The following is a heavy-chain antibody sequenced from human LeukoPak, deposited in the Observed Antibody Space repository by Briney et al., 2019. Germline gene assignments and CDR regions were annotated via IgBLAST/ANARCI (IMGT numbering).Heavy chain of an antibody. J-gene: IGHJ4*02. D-gene: IGHD3-3*01. Sequence: GGSLRLSCAASGFTVSSNYMSWVRQAPGKGLEWVSTISDRGGNTYYADSVKGRFTISRDNSKNTLYLQMNSLRAEDTAVYYCAKGYYDFWSGYVDYWGQGTLVTVSS. V-gene: IGHV3-23*01. CDR2: ISDRGGNT. CDR3: AKGYYDFWSGYVDY. CDR1: GFTVSSNY.